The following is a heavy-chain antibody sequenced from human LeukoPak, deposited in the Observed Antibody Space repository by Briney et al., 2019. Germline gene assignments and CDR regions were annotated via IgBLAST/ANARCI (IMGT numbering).Heavy chain of an antibody. J-gene: IGHJ4*02. V-gene: IGHV3-30*03. CDR2: ISYDGSNK. CDR3: ARGNPYDYDSSGYYYLPY. CDR1: GFTFSSYG. Sequence: GGSLRLSCAASGFTFSSYGMHWVRQAPGKGLEWVAVISYDGSNKYYADSVKGRFTISRDNSKNTLYLQMNSLRAEDTAVYYCARGNPYDYDSSGYYYLPYWGQGTLVTVSS. D-gene: IGHD3-22*01.